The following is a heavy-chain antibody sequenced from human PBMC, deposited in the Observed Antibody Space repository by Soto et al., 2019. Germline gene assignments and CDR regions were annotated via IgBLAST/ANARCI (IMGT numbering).Heavy chain of an antibody. D-gene: IGHD6-19*01. CDR2: ISSSTI. V-gene: IGHV3-48*01. J-gene: IGHJ5*02. CDR1: GFTFSNYS. Sequence: PGGSLSLSCAASGFTFSNYSMNWVRQAPGKGLEWVSYISSSTIYYADSVKGRFTISRDNAKNSLYLQMNSLRAEDTAVYYCARETQWLNWFDPWGQGTLVTVSS. CDR3: ARETQWLNWFDP.